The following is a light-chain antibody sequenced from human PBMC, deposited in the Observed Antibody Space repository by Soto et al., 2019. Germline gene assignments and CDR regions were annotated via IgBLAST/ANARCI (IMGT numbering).Light chain of an antibody. CDR3: SSYTSSSTRVV. CDR2: EVS. J-gene: IGLJ2*01. Sequence: QSVLTQPASVSGSPGQSITISCTGTSSDVGSYNLVSWYQQHPGKAPKLMIYEVSNRPSGVSNRFSGSKSGNTASLTISGLQAEDEADYYCSSYTSSSTRVVFGGGTKLTVL. V-gene: IGLV2-14*02. CDR1: SSDVGSYNL.